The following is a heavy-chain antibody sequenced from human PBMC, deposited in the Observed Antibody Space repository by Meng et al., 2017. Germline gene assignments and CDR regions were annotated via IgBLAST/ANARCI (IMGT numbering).Heavy chain of an antibody. J-gene: IGHJ4*02. Sequence: QVKLVQSGGEVKKPGASVKVSCKASGFTFTGYYIHWVRQAPGQGLEWMGRIQPNSGDTNSAQKFQGRVTMTRDTYVSTAYMELSGLKFDDTAVYYCARGLYDISGDFSYWGQGTLVTVSS. CDR1: GFTFTGYY. CDR2: IQPNSGDT. D-gene: IGHD3-22*01. CDR3: ARGLYDISGDFSY. V-gene: IGHV1-2*06.